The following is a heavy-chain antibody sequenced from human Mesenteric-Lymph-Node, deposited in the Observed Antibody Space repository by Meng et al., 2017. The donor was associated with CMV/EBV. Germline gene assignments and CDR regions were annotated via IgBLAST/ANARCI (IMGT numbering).Heavy chain of an antibody. D-gene: IGHD1-1*01. J-gene: IGHJ4*02. CDR2: IVGSGAST. V-gene: IGHV3-23*01. Sequence: GESLKISCAASGFTFSDYGMRWVRQAPGKGLEWVSTIVGSGASTFYTDSVMGRFTISRDNSKNTLYLQMNSLRAEDTAIYYCAKTGHIKGANFGYWGRGTVVTVSS. CDR1: GFTFSDYG. CDR3: AKTGHIKGANFGY.